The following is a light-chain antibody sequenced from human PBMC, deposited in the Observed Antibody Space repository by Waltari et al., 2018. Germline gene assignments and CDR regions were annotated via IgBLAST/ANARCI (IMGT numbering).Light chain of an antibody. Sequence: QAGLTQPPSVSKALGKTATLTCTGNTNNVCKLGPNRLLQIKRHPPKLLTCRNNNRPSGVSDRFSASMSGNRASLTINGLPPEDEADYYCSAWDSSLSGVVFGGGTKLTVL. CDR1: TNNVCKLG. CDR3: SAWDSSLSGVV. V-gene: IGLV10-54*04. CDR2: RNN. J-gene: IGLJ2*01.